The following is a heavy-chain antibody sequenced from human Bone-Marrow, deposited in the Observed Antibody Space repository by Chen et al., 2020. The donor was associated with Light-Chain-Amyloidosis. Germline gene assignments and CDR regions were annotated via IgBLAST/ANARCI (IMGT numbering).Heavy chain of an antibody. V-gene: IGHV3-9*01. D-gene: IGHD3-9*01. CDR2: ISWNGGTI. J-gene: IGHJ3*02. Sequence: EVHLVESGGGLVQPGRSLRLSCAASGFTFDDYAMHWVRQGPGKGLEWVSGISWNGGTIGYADSVKGRFTVSRDNAKKSLYLQMNSLRAEDTALYYCAKDISYDDILPGYPADAFDIWGQGTMVTVSS. CDR3: AKDISYDDILPGYPADAFDI. CDR1: GFTFDDYA.